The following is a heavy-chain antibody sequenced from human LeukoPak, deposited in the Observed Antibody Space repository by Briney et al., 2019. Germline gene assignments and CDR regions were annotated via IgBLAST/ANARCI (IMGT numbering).Heavy chain of an antibody. Sequence: PGGSLRLFCAPSGFTFSSYSMNWVRQAPGKGLEWVSSISSSSSYIYYADSVKGRFTISRDNAKNSLYMQMNSLRAEDTAVYYCARGGSYGFGGAFDIWGQGTMVTVSS. V-gene: IGHV3-21*01. D-gene: IGHD5-18*01. J-gene: IGHJ3*02. CDR2: ISSSSSYI. CDR1: GFTFSSYS. CDR3: ARGGSYGFGGAFDI.